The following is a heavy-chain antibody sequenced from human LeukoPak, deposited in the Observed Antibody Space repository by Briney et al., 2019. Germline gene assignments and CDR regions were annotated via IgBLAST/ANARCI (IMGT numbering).Heavy chain of an antibody. CDR2: ISSSSSYI. CDR1: GFTFSSYS. V-gene: IGHV3-21*04. CDR3: AKSRYYDSSGYEIPSDY. D-gene: IGHD3-22*01. Sequence: PGGSLRLSCAASGFTFSSYSMNWVRQAPGKGLEWASSISSSSSYIYYADSVKGRFTISRDNAKNSLYLQMNSLRAEDTALYYCAKSRYYDSSGYEIPSDYWGQGTLVTVSS. J-gene: IGHJ4*02.